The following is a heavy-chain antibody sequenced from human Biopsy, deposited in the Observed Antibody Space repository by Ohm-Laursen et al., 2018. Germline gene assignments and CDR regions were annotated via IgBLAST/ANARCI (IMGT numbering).Heavy chain of an antibody. CDR2: IFYSANT. CDR1: GVSINGGRYY. Sequence: PSETLSLTCTVSGVSINGGRYYWNWIRHHPGKGLEWIGNIFYSANTYYNPSLKSRVTISVDMSKNQFSLKLSSVTAADTAIYYCARFPLGAYDDSGSYRAVEHWYFDLWGRGTLVTVSS. D-gene: IGHD3-22*01. CDR3: ARFPLGAYDDSGSYRAVEHWYFDL. V-gene: IGHV4-31*03. J-gene: IGHJ2*01.